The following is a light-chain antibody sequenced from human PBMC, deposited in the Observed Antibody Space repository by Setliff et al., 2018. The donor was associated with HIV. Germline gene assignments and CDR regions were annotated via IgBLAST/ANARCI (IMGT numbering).Light chain of an antibody. V-gene: IGLV2-11*01. CDR2: DAN. CDR1: SSDVGDYNH. J-gene: IGLJ3*02. CDR3: CSYAGKFTWV. Sequence: QSALAQPRSVSGSPGQSVTISCTGTSSDVGDYNHVSWYQQHPGKAPKLIIYDANKRPSGVPDRFSASKSCNTASLTISGLQAEDEADYYCSYAGKFTWVLGGGTKVTV.